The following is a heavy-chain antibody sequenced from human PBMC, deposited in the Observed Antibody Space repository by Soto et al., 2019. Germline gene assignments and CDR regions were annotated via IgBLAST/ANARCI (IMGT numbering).Heavy chain of an antibody. V-gene: IGHV3-66*01. CDR3: ARTAPEGYCGGDCYSIAHFQH. CDR2: IYSGGST. CDR1: GFTVSSNY. D-gene: IGHD2-21*02. J-gene: IGHJ1*01. Sequence: EVQLVESGGGLVQPGGSLRLSCAASGFTVSSNYMSWVRQAPGKGLEWVSVIYSGGSTYYADSVKGRFTISRDNSKNTLYLQMNSLRAEDTAVYYCARTAPEGYCGGDCYSIAHFQHWGQGTLVTVSS.